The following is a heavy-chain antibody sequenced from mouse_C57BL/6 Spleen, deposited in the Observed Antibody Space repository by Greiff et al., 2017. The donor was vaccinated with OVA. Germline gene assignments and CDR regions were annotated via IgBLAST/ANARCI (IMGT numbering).Heavy chain of an antibody. D-gene: IGHD2-4*01. CDR1: GFSLTSYG. CDR2: IWSGGST. CDR3: AKIGDYDAYYAMDY. J-gene: IGHJ4*01. Sequence: VKLMESGPGLVQPSQSLSITCTVSGFSLTSYGVHWVRQPPGKGLEWLGVIWSGGSTDYNAAFISRLSISKDNSKSQVFFKMNSLQADDTAIYYCAKIGDYDAYYAMDYWGQGTSVTVSS. V-gene: IGHV2-4*01.